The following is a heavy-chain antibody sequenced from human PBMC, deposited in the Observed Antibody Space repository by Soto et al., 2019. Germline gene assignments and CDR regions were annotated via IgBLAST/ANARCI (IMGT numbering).Heavy chain of an antibody. V-gene: IGHV3-23*01. J-gene: IGHJ3*02. Sequence: PGGSLRLSCAASGFTFSSYAMSWVRQAPGKGLEWVSAISGSGGSTYYADSVKGRFTISRDNSKNTLYLQMNSLRAEDTAVYYCAKDRSIYGSSTSCPSYDAFESWGQGTMVTV. D-gene: IGHD2-2*01. CDR2: ISGSGGST. CDR3: AKDRSIYGSSTSCPSYDAFES. CDR1: GFTFSSYA.